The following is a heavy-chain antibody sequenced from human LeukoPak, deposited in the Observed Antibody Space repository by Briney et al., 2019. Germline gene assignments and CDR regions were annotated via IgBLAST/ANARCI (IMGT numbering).Heavy chain of an antibody. V-gene: IGHV4-39*07. CDR1: GGSISSGSYY. J-gene: IGHJ4*02. CDR2: IYYSGST. Sequence: SETLSLTCTVSGGSISSGSYYWGWIRQPPGKGLEWIGSIYYSGSTYYNPSLKSRVTISVDTSKNQFSLKLSSVTAADTAVYYCARESAASSSGYPKGVIDYWGQGTLVTVSS. D-gene: IGHD3-22*01. CDR3: ARESAASSSGYPKGVIDY.